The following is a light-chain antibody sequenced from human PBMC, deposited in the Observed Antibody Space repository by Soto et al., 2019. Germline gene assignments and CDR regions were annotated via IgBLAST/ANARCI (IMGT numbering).Light chain of an antibody. V-gene: IGKV3-15*01. CDR3: QQYNNWPLT. J-gene: IGKJ4*01. CDR1: QSVRST. CDR2: GAS. Sequence: EIVMTQSPGTLSVSPGERATLSCRASQSVRSTLAWYQQKPGQAPRLLIYGASTRATGIPARFTGSGSGTEFTLTLSSLQSEDFAVYYCQQYNNWPLTFGGGTQVEIK.